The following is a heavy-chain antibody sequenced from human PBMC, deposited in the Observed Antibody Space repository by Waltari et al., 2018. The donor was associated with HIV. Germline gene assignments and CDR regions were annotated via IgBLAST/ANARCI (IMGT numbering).Heavy chain of an antibody. Sequence: VQLVGSGGNLVQPGGSLRLSCVASGFNLSVSWMSWVRQVPGKGLEWVANIKQDGRERNYVDSVKGRFNISRDNAKNSVYLQMNSLRAEDTAMYYCAKGTTHDYWGQGTLVTVSS. D-gene: IGHD1-1*01. V-gene: IGHV3-7*01. CDR3: AKGTTHDY. CDR2: IKQDGRER. J-gene: IGHJ4*02. CDR1: GFNLSVSW.